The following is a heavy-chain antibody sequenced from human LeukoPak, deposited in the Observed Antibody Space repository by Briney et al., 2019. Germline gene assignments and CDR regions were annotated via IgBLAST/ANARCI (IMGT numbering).Heavy chain of an antibody. CDR3: ARDRGVDYCSGGSCSHYYYYMDV. D-gene: IGHD2-15*01. Sequence: GASVKVSCKASGYTFTGYYMHWVRQAPGQGLKWMGWINPNSGGTNSAQKFQGRVTMTRDTSISTAYMELSRLRSDDTAVYYCARDRGVDYCSGGSCSHYYYYMDVWGKGTTVTISS. V-gene: IGHV1-2*02. J-gene: IGHJ6*03. CDR1: GYTFTGYY. CDR2: INPNSGGT.